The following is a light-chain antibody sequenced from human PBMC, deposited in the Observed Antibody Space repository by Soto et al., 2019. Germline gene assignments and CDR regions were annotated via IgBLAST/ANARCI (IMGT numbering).Light chain of an antibody. J-gene: IGKJ2*01. CDR2: VAS. V-gene: IGKV1-39*01. CDR3: QQSYITPLT. Sequence: DIQMTQSPSSLSASVGDRVTITCRASQTISNYLNWYQQKPGKAPNLLIYVASSLQSGVSSRFSGSGSGTDFTLTISSLQPEDFATYYCQQSYITPLTFGQGTKLEIK. CDR1: QTISNY.